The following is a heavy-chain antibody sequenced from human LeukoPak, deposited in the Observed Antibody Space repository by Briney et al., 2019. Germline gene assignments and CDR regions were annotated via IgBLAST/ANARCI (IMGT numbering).Heavy chain of an antibody. CDR3: VKGFSYYDFWSGYYDAFDI. D-gene: IGHD3-3*01. CDR2: ISGSGGST. Sequence: PGGSLRLSCAASGFTLSSYAMGWVRQAPGKGLEWVSAISGSGGSTYYADSVKGRFTISRDNSKNTLYLQMNSLRAEDTAVYYCVKGFSYYDFWSGYYDAFDIWGQGTMVTVSS. V-gene: IGHV3-23*01. CDR1: GFTLSSYA. J-gene: IGHJ3*02.